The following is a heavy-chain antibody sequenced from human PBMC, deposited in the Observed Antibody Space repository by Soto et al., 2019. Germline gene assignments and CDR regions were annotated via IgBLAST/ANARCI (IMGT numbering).Heavy chain of an antibody. CDR1: GYTFTSYY. V-gene: IGHV1-46*01. CDR2: INPSGGST. Sequence: ASVKVSCKASGYTFTSYYMHWVRQAPGQGLEWMGIINPSGGSTSYAQKFQGRVTMARDTSTSTVYMELSSLRSEDTAVYYCARAGLQKNWFDPWGQGTLVTVSS. CDR3: ARAGLQKNWFDP. J-gene: IGHJ5*02. D-gene: IGHD4-4*01.